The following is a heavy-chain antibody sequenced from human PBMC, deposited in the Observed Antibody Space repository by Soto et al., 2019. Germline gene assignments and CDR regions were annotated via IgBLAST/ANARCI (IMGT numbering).Heavy chain of an antibody. D-gene: IGHD6-13*01. V-gene: IGHV3-23*01. CDR1: GFTFSTYA. J-gene: IGHJ4*02. CDR2: ISGSGSST. Sequence: GGSLRLSCAVSGFTFSTYAMHWVRQAPGKGLEWVAAISGSGSSTYYADSVKGRFTISRDTSKNTLYLQMNSLRAEDTAVYYCASAAAGSSDYWGQGTLVTVSS. CDR3: ASAAAGSSDY.